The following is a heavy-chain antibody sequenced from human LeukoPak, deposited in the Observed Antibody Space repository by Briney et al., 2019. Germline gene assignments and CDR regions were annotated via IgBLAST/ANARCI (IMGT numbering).Heavy chain of an antibody. Sequence: PGGSLRLSCAASGFTFSSYSMNWVRQAPGKGLEWVSSISSSSSYIYYADSVKGRFTISRDNAKNSLYLQMNSLRAEDTAVYYCARAPYLFDAFDIWGQGTMVTVSS. CDR2: ISSSSSYI. CDR3: ARAPYLFDAFDI. J-gene: IGHJ3*02. V-gene: IGHV3-21*01. CDR1: GFTFSSYS.